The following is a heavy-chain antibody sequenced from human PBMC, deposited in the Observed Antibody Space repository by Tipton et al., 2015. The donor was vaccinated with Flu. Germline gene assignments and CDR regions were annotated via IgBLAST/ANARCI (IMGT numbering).Heavy chain of an antibody. V-gene: IGHV3-30*02. CDR1: GFTFSRYG. CDR2: IRYHGNNQ. CDR3: AAKECSGGSCYLDY. Sequence: SLRLSCTASGFTFSRYGMHWVRQAPGKGLEWVAFIRYHGNNQYYADSVKGRFTISRDNSRNTLYLQMDSLSVGDTALYYCAAKECSGGSCYLDYWGQGTLVTVSS. J-gene: IGHJ4*02. D-gene: IGHD2-15*01.